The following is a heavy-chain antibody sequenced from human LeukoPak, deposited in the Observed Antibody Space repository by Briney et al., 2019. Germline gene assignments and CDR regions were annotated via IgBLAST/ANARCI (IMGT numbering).Heavy chain of an antibody. Sequence: GASVKVSCKASGGTFSSYAISWVRQAPGQGLEWMGRIIPILGIANYAQKFQGRVTITADKSTSTAYMELSSLRSEDTAVYYCARDHYDILTGFDYWGQGTLVTVSS. V-gene: IGHV1-69*04. CDR2: IIPILGIA. CDR1: GGTFSSYA. D-gene: IGHD3-9*01. CDR3: ARDHYDILTGFDY. J-gene: IGHJ4*02.